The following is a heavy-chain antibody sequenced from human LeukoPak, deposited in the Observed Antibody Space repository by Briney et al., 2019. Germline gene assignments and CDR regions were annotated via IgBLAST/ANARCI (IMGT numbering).Heavy chain of an antibody. J-gene: IGHJ4*02. Sequence: SGGSLRLSCAASGFTFSSYEVNWVRQAPGKGLEWVSYISSSGSTIYYADSVKGRLTISRDDAKNSLYLQMNSLRAEDTAVYYCASKDKWVYWGQGTLVTVSS. CDR1: GFTFSSYE. CDR2: ISSSGSTI. D-gene: IGHD2-8*01. V-gene: IGHV3-48*03. CDR3: ASKDKWVY.